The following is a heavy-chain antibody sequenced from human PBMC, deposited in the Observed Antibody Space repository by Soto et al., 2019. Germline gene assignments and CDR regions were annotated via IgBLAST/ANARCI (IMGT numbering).Heavy chain of an antibody. CDR1: GYDFTKNW. CDR2: IYPDDSDT. Sequence: PGESLKISCKGSGYDFTKNWIGWVGQMSGEGLEWMGIIYPDDSDTRYSPSFEGQVTMSADKSISTVYLQWNSLKASDTAMYYCASLGAVLTGYDSFDMWGQGTMVTVSS. CDR3: ASLGAVLTGYDSFDM. J-gene: IGHJ3*02. D-gene: IGHD3-9*01. V-gene: IGHV5-51*01.